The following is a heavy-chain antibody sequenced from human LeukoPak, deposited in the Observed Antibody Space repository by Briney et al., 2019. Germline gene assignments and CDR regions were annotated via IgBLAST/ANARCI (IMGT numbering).Heavy chain of an antibody. CDR3: ARGGIAVAGTDYGMDV. J-gene: IGHJ6*02. CDR2: IWYDGSNK. CDR1: GFTFSSYG. V-gene: IGHV3-33*01. Sequence: GGSLRLSCAASGFTFSSYGMHWVRQAPGKGLEWVAVIWYDGSNKYYADSVKGRFTISRDNSKNTLYLQMNSLRADDTAVYYCARGGIAVAGTDYGMDVWGQGTTVTVSS. D-gene: IGHD6-19*01.